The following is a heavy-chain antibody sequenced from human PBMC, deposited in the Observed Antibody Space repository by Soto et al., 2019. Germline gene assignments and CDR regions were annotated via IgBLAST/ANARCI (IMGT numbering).Heavy chain of an antibody. CDR3: AKDHRIWGRLVEYMDV. J-gene: IGHJ6*02. Sequence: GSLRLSCAASVFTFSSYALGWVRQAPGRGLECVSAISGSGVSTFYADSVKGRFTISRDTSKNTLYLQMNTLTAEDTAVYYCAKDHRIWGRLVEYMDVWGQGTTVTVSS. CDR1: VFTFSSYA. V-gene: IGHV3-23*01. CDR2: ISGSGVST. D-gene: IGHD3-10*01.